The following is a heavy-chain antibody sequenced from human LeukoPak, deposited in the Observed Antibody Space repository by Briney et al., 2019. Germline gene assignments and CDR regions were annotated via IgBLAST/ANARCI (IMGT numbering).Heavy chain of an antibody. CDR1: GYTFTSYG. J-gene: IGHJ4*02. V-gene: IGHV1-18*01. CDR2: ISAYNGNT. CDR3: ARTVGQCDY. D-gene: IGHD3-10*01. Sequence: ASVKVSCKSSGYTFTSYGISWVRQPPGQGLEWMGWISAYNGNTNYAQTLQVRVTITTDTSTTTTYMELRSLRSDDTAVYYCARTVGQCDYWGQGTLVTVSS.